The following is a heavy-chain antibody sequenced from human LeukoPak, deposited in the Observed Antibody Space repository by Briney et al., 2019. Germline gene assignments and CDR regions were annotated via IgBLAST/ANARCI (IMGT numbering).Heavy chain of an antibody. CDR3: ARGRYGGYFDC. CDR2: IENSGRT. Sequence: PSETLSLTCTVSGGSITSDYWSWIRQLPGKGLEWIGYIENSGRTEYNPSLMSRITISVDTSKIQFSLMLSPVTAADTAVYYCARGRYGGYFDCWGQGTLVTVSS. D-gene: IGHD4-23*01. J-gene: IGHJ4*02. V-gene: IGHV4-59*01. CDR1: GGSITSDY.